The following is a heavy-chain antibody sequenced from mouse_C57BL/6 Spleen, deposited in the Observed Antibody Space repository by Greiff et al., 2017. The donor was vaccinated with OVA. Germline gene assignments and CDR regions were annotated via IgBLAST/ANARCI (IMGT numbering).Heavy chain of an antibody. D-gene: IGHD1-1*02. CDR1: GYTFTSYW. CDR3: ARMGGYYWYFDV. Sequence: QVHVKQPGAELVRPGSSVKLSCKASGYTFTSYWMHWVKQRPIQGLEWIGNIDPSDSETHYNQKFKDKATLTVDKSSSTAYMQLSSLTSEDSAVYYCARMGGYYWYFDVWGTGTTVTVSS. CDR2: IDPSDSET. V-gene: IGHV1-52*01. J-gene: IGHJ1*03.